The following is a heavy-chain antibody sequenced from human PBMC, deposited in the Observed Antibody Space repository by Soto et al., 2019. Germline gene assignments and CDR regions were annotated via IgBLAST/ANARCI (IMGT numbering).Heavy chain of an antibody. V-gene: IGHV4-59*01. CDR2: IYYTGTT. J-gene: IGHJ4*02. CDR1: GGSISYYY. D-gene: IGHD2-2*01. CDR3: ARVLPLGRYYFDS. Sequence: QVQLQESGPGLVKPSETLSLVCSVSGGSISYYYWGWIRQPPGGGLQLIGFIYYTGTTTYDPSLESRLSMSVDLSKNQFSLYLTSVTAADTALYFCARVLPLGRYYFDSWGQGTLVNVSS.